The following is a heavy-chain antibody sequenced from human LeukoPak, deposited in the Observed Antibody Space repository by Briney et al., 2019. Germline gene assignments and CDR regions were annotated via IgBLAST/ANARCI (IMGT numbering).Heavy chain of an antibody. CDR2: ISRGGGSI. V-gene: IGHV3-21*01. D-gene: IGHD2-21*02. CDR1: GFTFSSYS. CDR3: ARAPPYCGGDCSDWYFDL. Sequence: GGSLRLSCAASGFTFSSYSMNWVRQAPGKGLEWVSSISRGGGSIYYADSLKGRFTISRDNAKNSLYLQMNSLRVEETAVYYCARAPPYCGGDCSDWYFDLWGRGTLVSVSS. J-gene: IGHJ2*01.